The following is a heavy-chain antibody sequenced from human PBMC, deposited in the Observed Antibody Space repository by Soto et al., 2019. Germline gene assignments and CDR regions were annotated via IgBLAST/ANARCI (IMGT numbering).Heavy chain of an antibody. D-gene: IGHD1-26*01. CDR3: ARDLSRSSGRDY. CDR1: GYTFISSG. Sequence: GASVKVSCKTFGYTFISSGISWVRQAPGQGLEWMGWINPYGGNTHSAQKFQGRVTMTTDTSTGTAYMDLMSLTSDDTAVYYCARDLSRSSGRDYWGQGTLVTVSS. J-gene: IGHJ4*02. V-gene: IGHV1-18*01. CDR2: INPYGGNT.